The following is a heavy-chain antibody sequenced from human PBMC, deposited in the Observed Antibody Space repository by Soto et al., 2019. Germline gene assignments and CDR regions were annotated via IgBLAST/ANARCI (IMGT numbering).Heavy chain of an antibody. Sequence: SVKVSCKASGGTSSSYAISWVRQAPGQGLEWMGGIIPIFGTANYAQKFQGRVTITADKSTSTAYMELSSLRSEDTAVYYCASRPLDIVVVPARYYYYGMDVWGQGTTVTVSS. V-gene: IGHV1-69*06. D-gene: IGHD2-2*03. CDR1: GGTSSSYA. CDR3: ASRPLDIVVVPARYYYYGMDV. CDR2: IIPIFGTA. J-gene: IGHJ6*02.